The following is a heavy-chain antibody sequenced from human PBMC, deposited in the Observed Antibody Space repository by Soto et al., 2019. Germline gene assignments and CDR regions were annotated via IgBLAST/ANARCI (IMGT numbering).Heavy chain of an antibody. V-gene: IGHV5-51*01. CDR2: THPGDSET. CDR1: GDSFNTYW. Sequence: EVHLVQSGAEVRKSGESLKISCKGSGDSFNTYWIAWVRQMPGKGLEWMGITHPGDSETRYSPSFEGQVTISADKSISTAYLQWSSLKASDTAMYYCARQGRDGHTQGYGMDVWGQGTTVTVSS. J-gene: IGHJ6*02. CDR3: ARQGRDGHTQGYGMDV.